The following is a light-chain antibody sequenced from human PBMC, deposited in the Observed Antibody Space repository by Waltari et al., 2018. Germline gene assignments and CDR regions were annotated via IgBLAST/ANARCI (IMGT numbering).Light chain of an antibody. Sequence: DIVMTQSPDSLSVSLGERATINCKSGQNLLYSSNNKNYLAWYQQKPGQPPKLLISWASTRQSGVPDRFSGSGSETDFTLTISNLQAEDVAVYYCQQYYTFPPTFGPGTKVDFK. CDR2: WAS. CDR3: QQYYTFPPT. V-gene: IGKV4-1*01. J-gene: IGKJ3*01. CDR1: QNLLYSSNNKNY.